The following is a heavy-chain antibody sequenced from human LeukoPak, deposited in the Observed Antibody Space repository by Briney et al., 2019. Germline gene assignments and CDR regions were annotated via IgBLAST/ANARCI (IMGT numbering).Heavy chain of an antibody. CDR3: ARLGGDPNYGMDV. V-gene: IGHV4-59*08. Sequence: PSETLSLTCTVSGGSISSYYWSWIRQPPGKGLEWIGYIYYSGSTNYNPSLKSRVTISVDTSKNQFSLKLSSVTAADTAVYYCARLGGDPNYGMDVWGQGTTVTVSS. CDR1: GGSISSYY. CDR2: IYYSGST. J-gene: IGHJ6*02. D-gene: IGHD2-21*01.